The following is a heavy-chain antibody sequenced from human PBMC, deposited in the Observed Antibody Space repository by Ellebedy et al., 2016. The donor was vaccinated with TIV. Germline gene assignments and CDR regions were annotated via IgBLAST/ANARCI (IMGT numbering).Heavy chain of an antibody. CDR1: GGTFSSYA. J-gene: IGHJ4*02. V-gene: IGHV1-2*02. CDR3: ARDRSQGASTVGY. D-gene: IGHD3-10*01. CDR2: INPNSGGT. Sequence: ASVKVSCXASGGTFSSYAISWVRQAPGQGLEWMGWINPNSGGTDYAQKFQGRVTMTRGTSISTAYMELNRLRSDDTAVYYCARDRSQGASTVGYWGQGTLVTVSS.